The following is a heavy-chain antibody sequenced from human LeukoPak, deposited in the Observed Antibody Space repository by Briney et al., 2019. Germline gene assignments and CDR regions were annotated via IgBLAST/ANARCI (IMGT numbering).Heavy chain of an antibody. CDR1: GFTFNRCW. CDR2: INPDGRDT. CDR3: ARAGGFCSGGSCYPNWFDR. D-gene: IGHD2-15*01. Sequence: GGSLRLSCVVSGFTFNRCWMNWVRQAPGKGLEWVAHINPDGRDTYYVDSVKGRFTISRDNAQNTLYLQMNSLRAEDTAVYYCARAGGFCSGGSCYPNWFDRWGQGTLVTVSS. V-gene: IGHV3-7*03. J-gene: IGHJ5*02.